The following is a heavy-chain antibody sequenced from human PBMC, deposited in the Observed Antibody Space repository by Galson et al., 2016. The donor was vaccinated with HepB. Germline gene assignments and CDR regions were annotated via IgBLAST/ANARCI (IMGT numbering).Heavy chain of an antibody. CDR1: GFTFSDYW. D-gene: IGHD4-23*01. V-gene: IGHV3-74*01. CDR3: ARESYGGNYFYFYGRDV. CDR2: ISGDGSST. J-gene: IGHJ6*02. Sequence: SLRLSCAAPGFTFSDYWIHWVRHTPGKGLVWISRISGDGSSTTYADSVKGRFTISRDNARTTVYLQMNSLRAEDTAVYYCARESYGGNYFYFYGRDVWGQGTTVTVSS.